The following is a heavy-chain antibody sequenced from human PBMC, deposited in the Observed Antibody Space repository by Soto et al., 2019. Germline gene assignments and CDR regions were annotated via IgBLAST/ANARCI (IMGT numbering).Heavy chain of an antibody. D-gene: IGHD4-17*01. J-gene: IGHJ6*02. CDR2: ISYDGSSK. CDR1: GFTFSAYA. CDR3: ARGAVTTNYYYYGMDV. V-gene: IGHV3-30-3*01. Sequence: QVQLVESGGGVVQPGGSLRLSCAASGFTFSAYAMHWVRQAPVKGLEWVAVISYDGSSKNYADSVKGRVTISRDNSKNTLYLQMNSLRDEDTAVYDGARGAVTTNYYYYGMDVWGRGTTVTVSS.